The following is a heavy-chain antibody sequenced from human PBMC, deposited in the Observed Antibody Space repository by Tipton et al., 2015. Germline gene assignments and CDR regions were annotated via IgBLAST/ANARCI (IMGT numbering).Heavy chain of an antibody. Sequence: SLRLSCGASGFSFSIYWMQWVRQAPGKGPVWVSRINADGTRYYADSVEGRFTISRDNAKNTLYLQMNSLRAEDTALYYCVKDRGGMAAAAYGMDVWGQGTTVIVSS. CDR2: INADGTR. D-gene: IGHD6-13*01. V-gene: IGHV3-74*01. J-gene: IGHJ6*02. CDR3: VKDRGGMAAAAYGMDV. CDR1: GFSFSIYW.